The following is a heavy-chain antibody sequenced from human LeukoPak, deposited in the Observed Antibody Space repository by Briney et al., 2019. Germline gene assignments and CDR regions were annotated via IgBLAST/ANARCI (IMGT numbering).Heavy chain of an antibody. D-gene: IGHD1-26*01. V-gene: IGHV3-53*01. Sequence: GGSLTLLCQAHVFTFTLNYMRWVRPAPGQGREWVSVNYSGGSTYYADSVKGRFTISRDNSKNTLYLQMNSLRAEDTAVYYCARVRVGAGYYFDYWGQGTLVTVSS. CDR1: VFTFTLNY. CDR3: ARVRVGAGYYFDY. J-gene: IGHJ4*02. CDR2: NYSGGST.